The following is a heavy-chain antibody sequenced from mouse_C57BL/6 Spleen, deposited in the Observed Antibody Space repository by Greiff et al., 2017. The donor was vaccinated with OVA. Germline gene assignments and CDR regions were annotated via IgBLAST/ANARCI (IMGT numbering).Heavy chain of an antibody. CDR2: ISDGGSYT. V-gene: IGHV5-4*01. D-gene: IGHD2-3*01. CDR3: ARDVGYYAFAY. J-gene: IGHJ3*01. CDR1: GFTFSSYA. Sequence: EVQLQESGGGLVKPGGSLKLSCAASGFTFSSYAMSWVRQTPEKRLEWVATISDGGSYTYYPDNVKGRFTISRDNAKNNLYLQMSHLKSEDTAMYYCARDVGYYAFAYWGQGTLVTVSA.